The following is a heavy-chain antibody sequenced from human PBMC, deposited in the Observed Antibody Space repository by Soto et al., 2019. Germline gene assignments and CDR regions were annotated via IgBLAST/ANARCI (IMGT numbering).Heavy chain of an antibody. V-gene: IGHV3-9*01. D-gene: IGHD2-2*01. J-gene: IGHJ4*02. Sequence: EVQLAESGGGLVQPGRSLRLSCVGSGFTFNDHAMHWVRQAPGKGLEWVAGVTCHGSIIGYEGSVRGRFSISRDNGNNSLYLQLSGLRPEDTAIYYCSRGGTSSSSSASDFWGQGTVVTVS. CDR2: VTCHGSII. CDR3: SRGGTSSSSSASDF. CDR1: GFTFNDHA.